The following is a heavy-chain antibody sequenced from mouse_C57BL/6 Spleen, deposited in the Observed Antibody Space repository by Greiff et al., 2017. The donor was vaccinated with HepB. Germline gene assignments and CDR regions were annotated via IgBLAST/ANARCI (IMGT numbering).Heavy chain of an antibody. CDR2: IHPNSGST. V-gene: IGHV1-64*01. J-gene: IGHJ4*01. Sequence: QVQLQQPGAELVKPGASVKLSCKASGYTFTSYWMHWVKQRPGQGLEWIGMIHPNSGSTNYNEKFKSKATLTVDKSSSTAYMQLSSLTSEDYAVYYCARSGHDGDYAMDYWGQGTSVTVSS. CDR3: ARSGHDGDYAMDY. CDR1: GYTFTSYW. D-gene: IGHD2-12*01.